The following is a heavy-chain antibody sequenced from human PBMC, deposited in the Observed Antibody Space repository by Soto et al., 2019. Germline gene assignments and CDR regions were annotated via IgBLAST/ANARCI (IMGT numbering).Heavy chain of an antibody. CDR1: GYTFTSYG. D-gene: IGHD3-10*01. V-gene: IGHV1-18*04. Sequence: ASVKVSCKASGYTFTSYGISWVRQAPGQGLEWMGWISAYNGNTNYAQKLQGRVTMTTDTSTSTAYMELRSLRSDDTAVYYCARDLSSQAVRGDFDYWGHGXLVTVYS. J-gene: IGHJ4*01. CDR3: ARDLSSQAVRGDFDY. CDR2: ISAYNGNT.